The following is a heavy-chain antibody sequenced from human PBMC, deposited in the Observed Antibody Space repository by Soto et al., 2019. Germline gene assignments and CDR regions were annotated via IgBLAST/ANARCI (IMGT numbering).Heavy chain of an antibody. CDR3: ARDQGDIVVVPAAMAVYYYGMDV. J-gene: IGHJ6*02. CDR2: IYPGGVNI. Sequence: ASVKVSCKASGYTFNSYAMHWVRQAPGQRLEWMGTIYPGGVNIGYAQKFKGRVTMTRNTSISTAYMELSSLRSDDTAVYYCARDQGDIVVVPAAMAVYYYGMDVWGQGTTVTVSS. V-gene: IGHV1-46*02. D-gene: IGHD2-2*01. CDR1: GYTFNSYA.